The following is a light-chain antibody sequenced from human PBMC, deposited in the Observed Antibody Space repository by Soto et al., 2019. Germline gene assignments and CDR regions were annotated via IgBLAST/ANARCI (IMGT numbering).Light chain of an antibody. CDR3: SSYTRSSTLDVV. J-gene: IGLJ2*01. CDR1: SSDVGGYNY. CDR2: DVT. Sequence: QSALTQPASVSGSPGQSITISCTGTSSDVGGYNYVSWYQQHPGKAPKLMIYDVTNRPSGVPNRFSGSKSGNTASLTISGLQAEDEADYYCSSYTRSSTLDVVFGGGTQLTVL. V-gene: IGLV2-14*01.